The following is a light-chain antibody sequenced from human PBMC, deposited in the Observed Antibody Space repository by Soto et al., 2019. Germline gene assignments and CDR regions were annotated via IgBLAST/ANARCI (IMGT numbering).Light chain of an antibody. J-gene: IGKJ1*01. CDR1: QSLSVSY. CDR2: STS. V-gene: IGKV3-20*01. Sequence: EIVLAQSPHTLSLSPGQRATLSCRASQSLSVSYIAWYQQKPGQAPRLLIYSTSTRAAGIPDRFTGRGSGTHFTLAISRLEPEDFDVYYCHQFGDSPQTFGQGTKVDIX. CDR3: HQFGDSPQT.